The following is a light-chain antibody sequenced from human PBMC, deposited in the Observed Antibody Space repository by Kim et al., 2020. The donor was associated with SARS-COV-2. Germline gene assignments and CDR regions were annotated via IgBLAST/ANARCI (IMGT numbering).Light chain of an antibody. V-gene: IGKV1-5*03. J-gene: IGKJ1*01. CDR2: KAS. Sequence: TNNWLAWYQHKVGTAPKVLIYKASNLETGVPSRFSGSGSGTEFTLTISSLQADDFATYYCQNYNGYPWTFGQGTKLEI. CDR3: QNYNGYPWT. CDR1: TNNW.